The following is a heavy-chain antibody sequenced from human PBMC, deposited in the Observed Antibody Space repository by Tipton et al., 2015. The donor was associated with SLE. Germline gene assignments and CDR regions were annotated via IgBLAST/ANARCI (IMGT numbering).Heavy chain of an antibody. CDR2: INHRGTT. J-gene: IGHJ4*02. CDR3: ARGWKTGVAGI. Sequence: GLVKPSETLSLTCAVYGGSFSGYYCSWMRQSPGKGLEWIGEINHRGTTNYNPSLQSRVTISLDTSKTQFSLNVKSVTTADTAVYYCARGWKTGVAGIWGQGTLATVSS. CDR1: GGSFSGYY. D-gene: IGHD6-19*01. V-gene: IGHV4-34*01.